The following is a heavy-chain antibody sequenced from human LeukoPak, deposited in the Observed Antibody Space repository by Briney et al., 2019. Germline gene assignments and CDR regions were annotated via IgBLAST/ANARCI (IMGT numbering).Heavy chain of an antibody. D-gene: IGHD3-22*01. CDR2: ISGSGGST. CDR1: GFTFSSYA. J-gene: IGHJ4*02. Sequence: GGSLRLSCAASGFTFSSYAMSWVRQAPGKGLEWVSAISGSGGSTYYADSVKGRFTISRDNSKNTLYLQMNSLRAEDTAVYYCAKDLTIYDSKQGDAPPGYYFDYWGRGTLVTVSS. V-gene: IGHV3-23*01. CDR3: AKDLTIYDSKQGDAPPGYYFDY.